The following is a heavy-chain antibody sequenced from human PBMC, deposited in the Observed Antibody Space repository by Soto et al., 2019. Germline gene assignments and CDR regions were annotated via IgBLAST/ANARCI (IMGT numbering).Heavy chain of an antibody. Sequence: TSETLSLTCTVSGVAIDNGGFYWSWIRQQPGKGLEWIGHICCSGSSHYNPSLRSRVTISMDTSKNDLSLKLSSVTAADTAVYYCARGGAEDNYFDPWGQGTLVTSPQ. V-gene: IGHV4-31*03. CDR3: ARGGAEDNYFDP. CDR2: ICCSGSS. J-gene: IGHJ5*02. CDR1: GVAIDNGGFY.